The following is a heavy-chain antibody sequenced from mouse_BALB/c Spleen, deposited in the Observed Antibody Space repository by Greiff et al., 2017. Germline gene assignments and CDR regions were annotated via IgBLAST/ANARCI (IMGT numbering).Heavy chain of an antibody. CDR2: IYPGDGDT. V-gene: IGHV1-80*01. J-gene: IGHJ4*01. CDR1: GYAFSSYW. D-gene: IGHD1-1*01. Sequence: QVQLQQSGAELVKPGASVKLSCKASGYAFSSYWMNWVKQRPGQGLEWIGQIYPGDGDTNYNGKFKGKATLTADKSSSTAYMQLSSLTSEDSAVYFCARYGSSYYAMDYWGQGTSVTVSS. CDR3: ARYGSSYYAMDY.